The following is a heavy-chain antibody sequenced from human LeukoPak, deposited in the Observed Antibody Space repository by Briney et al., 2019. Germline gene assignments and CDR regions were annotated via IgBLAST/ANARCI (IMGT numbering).Heavy chain of an antibody. CDR3: ARAPVGADWVDY. J-gene: IGHJ4*02. V-gene: IGHV3-23*01. Sequence: GGSLRLSCAGTGFTFRNYAINWVRRAPGKGLEWVSSITGGADSTYLADSVKGRFTISRDNSKNTVYLQMNSLRAEDTAVYYCARAPVGADWVDYWGQGTLVTVSS. CDR1: GFTFRNYA. D-gene: IGHD1-26*01. CDR2: ITGGADST.